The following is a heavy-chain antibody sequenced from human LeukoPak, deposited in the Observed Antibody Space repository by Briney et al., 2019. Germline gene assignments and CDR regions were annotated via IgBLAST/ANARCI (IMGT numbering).Heavy chain of an antibody. CDR1: GGSISSSSYY. J-gene: IGHJ3*02. V-gene: IGHV4-39*07. CDR3: AREMYYYDSSGYYAFDI. D-gene: IGHD3-22*01. CDR2: IYYSGST. Sequence: PSETLSLTCTVSGGSISSSSYYWVWIRQPPGKGLECIGLIYYSGSTYYNPSLKSRVTISVDTSKNQFSLKLNSVTAADTAVYYCAREMYYYDSSGYYAFDIWGQGTMVTVSS.